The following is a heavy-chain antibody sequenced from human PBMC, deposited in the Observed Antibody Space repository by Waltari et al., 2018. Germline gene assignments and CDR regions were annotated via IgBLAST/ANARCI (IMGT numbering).Heavy chain of an antibody. CDR1: GYSFTSYW. J-gene: IGHJ4*02. V-gene: IGHV5-51*01. Sequence: VKNPGESLKISCEGSGYSFTSYWIGWVRQMPGKGLEWMGVIFPGDSNTKSSASFRGQVTISPDNSITTAYLQWSSLTASDTAIYFCARQPLHSYGIRHFDYWGQGTPVTVS. CDR2: IFPGDSNT. CDR3: ARQPLHSYGIRHFDY. D-gene: IGHD5-18*01.